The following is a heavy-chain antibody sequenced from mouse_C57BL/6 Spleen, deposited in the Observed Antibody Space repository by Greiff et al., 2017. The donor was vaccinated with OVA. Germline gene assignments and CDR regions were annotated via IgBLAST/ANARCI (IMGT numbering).Heavy chain of an antibody. CDR2: INPSTGGT. V-gene: IGHV1-42*01. J-gene: IGHJ2*01. CDR1: GYSFTGYY. CDR3: ARDYGKDY. D-gene: IGHD2-1*01. Sequence: VQLQQSGPELVKPGASVKISCKASGYSFTGYYMNWVKQSPEKSLEWLGEINPSTGGTTYNQKFKAKATLTVDKSSSTAYMQLKSLTSEDSAVYYCARDYGKDYWGQGTTLTVSS.